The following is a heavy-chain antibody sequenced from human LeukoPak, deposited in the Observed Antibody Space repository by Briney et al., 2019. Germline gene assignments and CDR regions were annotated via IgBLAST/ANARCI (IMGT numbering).Heavy chain of an antibody. CDR1: GGSMSSYY. D-gene: IGHD5-18*01. V-gene: IGHV4-59*08. CDR2: IYYNGNT. Sequence: SETLSLTCAVSGGSMSSYYWSWIRQPPGKGLEWIAYIYYNGNTNYNPSFKGRVTILVDTSKNQFSLKLSSVAAADTAIYYCARQPSATAAFDIRGQGTMVTVSS. J-gene: IGHJ3*02. CDR3: ARQPSATAAFDI.